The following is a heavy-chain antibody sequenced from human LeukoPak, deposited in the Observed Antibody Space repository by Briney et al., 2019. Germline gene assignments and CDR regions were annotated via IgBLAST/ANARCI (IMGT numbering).Heavy chain of an antibody. D-gene: IGHD6-19*01. CDR1: GGSISSYY. V-gene: IGHV4-59*08. CDR2: IYYSGIT. J-gene: IGHJ4*02. Sequence: SETLSLTCTVSGGSISSYYWSWIRQSPGKGLEWIGYIYYSGITYYNPSLTSRVTISVDTSKNQFSLRLTSVTAADTAVYYCARHGSRAVAGYLDYWGQGTLVTVSS. CDR3: ARHGSRAVAGYLDY.